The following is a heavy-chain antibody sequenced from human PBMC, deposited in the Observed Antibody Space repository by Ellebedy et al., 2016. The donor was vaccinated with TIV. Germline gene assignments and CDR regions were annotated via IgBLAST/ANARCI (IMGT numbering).Heavy chain of an antibody. D-gene: IGHD3-10*01. J-gene: IGHJ5*02. CDR3: ARGVVPEVITNWFDP. Sequence: ASVKVSCKASGYTLTGYYIHWVRQAPGQGLEWLGIINYSGGATSYAQQFQGRVTMTRDTSTSTVYMELNSLRSEDAAVYYCARGVVPEVITNWFDPWGQGTLVTVSS. V-gene: IGHV1-46*01. CDR2: INYSGGAT. CDR1: GYTLTGYY.